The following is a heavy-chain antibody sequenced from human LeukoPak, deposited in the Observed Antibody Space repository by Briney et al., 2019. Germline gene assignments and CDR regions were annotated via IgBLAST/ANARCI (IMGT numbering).Heavy chain of an antibody. CDR1: GGSISSYY. CDR2: IYYSGST. CDR3: AGYPAGYYYYGMDV. Sequence: PSETLSLTCTVSGGSISSYYWSWIRQPPGKGLEWIGYIYYSGSTNYNPSLKSRVTISVDTSKNQFSLKLSSVTAADTAVYYCAGYPAGYYYYGMDVWGQGTTVTVSS. V-gene: IGHV4-59*01. J-gene: IGHJ6*02.